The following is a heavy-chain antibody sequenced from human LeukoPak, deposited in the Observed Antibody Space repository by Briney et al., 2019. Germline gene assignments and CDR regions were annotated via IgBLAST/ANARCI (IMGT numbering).Heavy chain of an antibody. V-gene: IGHV3-30-3*01. CDR3: ARDQRESGGYFLDY. D-gene: IGHD3-22*01. J-gene: IGHJ4*02. CDR1: GFAFRNYA. CDR2: ISYDGSIK. Sequence: GGSLRLSCAASGFAFRNYALYWVRQAPGKGLEWVSLISYDGSIKYYADSVKGRFTVSRDNSKNTLYLQMNSLRAEDTAVYYCARDQRESGGYFLDYWGQGALVTVSS.